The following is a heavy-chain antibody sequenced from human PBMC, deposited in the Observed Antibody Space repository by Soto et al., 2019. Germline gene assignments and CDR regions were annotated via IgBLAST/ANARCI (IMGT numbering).Heavy chain of an antibody. CDR2: INHSGST. V-gene: IGHV4-34*01. CDR3: ARLGSGSYYINWLDP. D-gene: IGHD3-10*01. Sequence: SETLSLTCAVYGGSFSGYYWTWIRQPPGTGLEWIGEINHSGSTNYNPSLKSRVTISVDTSKNQFSLKLSSVTAADTAVYYCARLGSGSYYINWLDPWGQGTLVT. CDR1: GGSFSGYY. J-gene: IGHJ5*02.